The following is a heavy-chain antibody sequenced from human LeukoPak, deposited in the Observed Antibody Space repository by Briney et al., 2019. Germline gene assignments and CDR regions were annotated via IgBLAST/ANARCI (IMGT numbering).Heavy chain of an antibody. Sequence: SQTLSLTCTVSGASVSRGTFYWSWIRQPAGKGLEWIGRIYTTGSTNYNPSLSNRIAISVDTSNNHFSLKLSSVTAADTAVYFCARKAGIAVSGAFYYYMDVWGEGTTVTVSS. CDR2: IYTTGST. D-gene: IGHD6-19*01. CDR1: GASVSRGTFY. V-gene: IGHV4-61*02. CDR3: ARKAGIAVSGAFYYYMDV. J-gene: IGHJ6*03.